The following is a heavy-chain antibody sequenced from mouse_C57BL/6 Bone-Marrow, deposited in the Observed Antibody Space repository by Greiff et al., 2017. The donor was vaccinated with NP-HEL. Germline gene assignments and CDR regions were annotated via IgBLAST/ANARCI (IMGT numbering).Heavy chain of an antibody. CDR2: SRNKANDYTT. D-gene: IGHD2-3*01. V-gene: IGHV7-1*01. Sequence: EVKLVESGGGLVQSGRSLRLSCATSGFTFSDFYMEWVRQAPGKGLEWIAASRNKANDYTTEYSASVKGRFIVSRDTSQSILYLQMKALGAEDTAIYNCARDAGWPFDYWGQGTTLTVSS. J-gene: IGHJ2*01. CDR1: GFTFSDFY. CDR3: ARDAGWPFDY.